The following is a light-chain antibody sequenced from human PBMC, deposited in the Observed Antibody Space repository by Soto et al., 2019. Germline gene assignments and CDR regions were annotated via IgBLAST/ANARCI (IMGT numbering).Light chain of an antibody. CDR3: SSYASSGFVV. Sequence: QSALTQPASVSGSPGQSITISCTGTSSDIGAYNYVSWYQQHPGKAPKLMIYDVTNRPSGVSNRFSGSKSGNTASLTISGLQAEDESNYYCSSYASSGFVVFGGGTQLTVL. CDR2: DVT. V-gene: IGLV2-14*01. J-gene: IGLJ2*01. CDR1: SSDIGAYNY.